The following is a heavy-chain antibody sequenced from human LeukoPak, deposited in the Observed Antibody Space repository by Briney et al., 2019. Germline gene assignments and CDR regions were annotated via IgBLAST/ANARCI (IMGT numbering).Heavy chain of an antibody. CDR1: GFTFSGYW. V-gene: IGHV3-74*01. D-gene: IGHD1-26*01. CDR3: VRGAVGTGVWFDP. CDR2: INIDGATT. J-gene: IGHJ5*02. Sequence: GGSLRLSCAASGFTFSGYWMHWVRQAPGRGLEWVSRINIDGATTNYADSVKGRFTISRDNAKNTLHLQMNSLRADDTAVYYCVRGAVGTGVWFDPWGQGTLVTVSS.